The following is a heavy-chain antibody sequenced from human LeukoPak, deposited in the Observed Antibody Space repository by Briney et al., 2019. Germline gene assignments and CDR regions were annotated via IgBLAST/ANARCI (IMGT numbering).Heavy chain of an antibody. Sequence: PSQTLSLTCTVSGGSISSGSYYWSWIRQPAGKGLEGIGRIYTGGSTNYNPSLKSRVTISVDTSKNQFSLKLSSVTAADTAVYYCARLHDCGDFYYFDYWGQGTLVTVAS. D-gene: IGHD4-17*01. V-gene: IGHV4-61*02. J-gene: IGHJ4*02. CDR1: GGSISSGSYY. CDR2: IYTGGST. CDR3: ARLHDCGDFYYFDY.